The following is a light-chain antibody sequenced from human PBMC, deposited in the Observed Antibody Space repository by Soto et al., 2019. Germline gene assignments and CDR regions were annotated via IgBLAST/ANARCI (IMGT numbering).Light chain of an antibody. V-gene: IGLV2-14*01. CDR1: SSDVGGYNY. Sequence: QSALTQPASVSGSPGQSITISCTGTSSDVGGYNYVSWYQQEPGKAPQLMIYDVSSRPSGVSNRFSGSKSGNTASLTISGLQADAEADYYCSTYISSSTVVFGGGTQLTVL. CDR2: DVS. J-gene: IGLJ3*02. CDR3: STYISSSTVV.